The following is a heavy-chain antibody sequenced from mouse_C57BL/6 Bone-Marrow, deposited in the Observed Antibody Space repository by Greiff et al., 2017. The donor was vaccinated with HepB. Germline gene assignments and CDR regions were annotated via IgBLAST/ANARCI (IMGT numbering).Heavy chain of an antibody. CDR3: TTTAQATFAY. J-gene: IGHJ3*01. CDR1: GFNIKDDY. Sequence: VQLKESGAELVRPGASVKLSCTASGFNIKDDYMHWVKQRPEQGLEWIGWIDPENGDNEYASKFKGKATITADTSSNTAYLQLSSLTSEDTAVYYCTTTAQATFAYWGQGTLVTVSA. V-gene: IGHV14-4*01. CDR2: IDPENGDN. D-gene: IGHD3-2*02.